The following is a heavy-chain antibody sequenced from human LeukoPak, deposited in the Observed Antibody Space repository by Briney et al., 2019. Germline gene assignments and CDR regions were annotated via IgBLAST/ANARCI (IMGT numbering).Heavy chain of an antibody. J-gene: IGHJ6*02. CDR3: ARAGDHYYGLDV. CDR1: GFTVGTNY. CDR2: IYSGGST. Sequence: PGGSLRLSCAASGFTVGTNYMSWVRQAPGKGLEWVSIIYSGGSTFYADSVWGRFTISRDNSKKTLYLQMNRLRADDTAVYYCARAGDHYYGLDVWGQGTTVTVSS. D-gene: IGHD5-24*01. V-gene: IGHV3-66*01.